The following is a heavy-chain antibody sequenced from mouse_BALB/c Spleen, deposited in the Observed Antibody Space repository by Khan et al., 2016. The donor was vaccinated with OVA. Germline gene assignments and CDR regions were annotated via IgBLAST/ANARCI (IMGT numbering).Heavy chain of an antibody. CDR3: ARGASYWYFDV. CDR1: GYTFTNYG. V-gene: IGHV9-1*02. J-gene: IGHJ1*01. Sequence: QIQLVQSGPELKKPGETVKISCKASGYTFTNYGMNWVKQAPGKGLKWMGWINTYTGEPTYTDDFKGRFAFSLDTSASTAYLQINNLKNEAMATCFSARGASYWYFDVWGAGTTVTVSS. CDR2: INTYTGEP.